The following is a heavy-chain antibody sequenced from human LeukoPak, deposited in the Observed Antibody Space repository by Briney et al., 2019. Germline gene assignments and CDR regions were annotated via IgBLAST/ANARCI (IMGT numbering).Heavy chain of an antibody. V-gene: IGHV4-59*01. Sequence: SETLSLTCTVSGGSINDFYWTWIRQPPGKGLEWIGYIFYSGSANSNPSLESRVTISVDTSKNQVSLKLSSVTAADTAAYYCARLRSGSTPPPPPYYYGLDVWGQGATVIVSS. CDR2: IFYSGSA. J-gene: IGHJ6*02. D-gene: IGHD1-26*01. CDR1: GGSINDFY. CDR3: ARLRSGSTPPPPPYYYGLDV.